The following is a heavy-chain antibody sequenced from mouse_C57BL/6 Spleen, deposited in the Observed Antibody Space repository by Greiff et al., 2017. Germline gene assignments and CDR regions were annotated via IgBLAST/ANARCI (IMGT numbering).Heavy chain of an antibody. CDR2: INPNNGGT. D-gene: IGHD1-1*01. CDR3: ARSYYYGSSPFDY. Sequence: EVQLQQSGPELVKPGASVKMSCKASGYTFTDYNMHWVKQSPGKSLEWIGYINPNNGGTSYNQKFKGKATLTVNKSSSTAYMQLNSLTSEDSAVYFCARSYYYGSSPFDYWGQGTTLTVSS. V-gene: IGHV1-22*01. J-gene: IGHJ2*01. CDR1: GYTFTDYN.